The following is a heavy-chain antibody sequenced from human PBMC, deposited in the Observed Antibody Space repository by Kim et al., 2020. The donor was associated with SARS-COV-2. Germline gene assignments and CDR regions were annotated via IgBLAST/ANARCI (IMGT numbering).Heavy chain of an antibody. D-gene: IGHD5-18*01. J-gene: IGHJ4*02. Sequence: GESLKISCKGSGYSFTSYWIGWVRQMPGKGLEWMGIIYPGDSDTRYSPSFQGQVTISADKSISTAYLQWSSLKASDTAMYYCALRVSGDPWIQLWGGFDYWGQGTLVTVSS. V-gene: IGHV5-51*01. CDR3: ALRVSGDPWIQLWGGFDY. CDR2: IYPGDSDT. CDR1: GYSFTSYW.